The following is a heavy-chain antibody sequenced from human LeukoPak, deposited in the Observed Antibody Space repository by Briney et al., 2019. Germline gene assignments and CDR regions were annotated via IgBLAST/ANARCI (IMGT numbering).Heavy chain of an antibody. CDR1: GGSFSGYY. CDR2: INHSGST. CDR3: ARRKQIKGVKYSSSWYHQPFDY. V-gene: IGHV4-34*01. J-gene: IGHJ4*02. Sequence: SETLSLTCAVYGGSFSGYYWSWIRQPPGKGLEWIGEINHSGSTNYNPSLKSRVTISVDTSKNQFSLKLSSVTAADTAVYYCARRKQIKGVKYSSSWYHQPFDYWGQGTLVTVSS. D-gene: IGHD6-13*01.